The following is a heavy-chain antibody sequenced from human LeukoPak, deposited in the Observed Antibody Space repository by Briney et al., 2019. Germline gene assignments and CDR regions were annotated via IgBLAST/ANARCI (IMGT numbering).Heavy chain of an antibody. CDR3: ARDSVFNTYYYYYYYMDV. CDR2: ISSSGSTI. J-gene: IGHJ6*03. Sequence: GGSLRLSCAASGFTFSDYYMSWIRQAPGKGLEWVSYISSSGSTIYYADSVKGRFTISRDNAKNSLYLQMNGLRAEDTAVYYCARDSVFNTYYYYYYYMDVWGKGTTVTVSS. CDR1: GFTFSDYY. D-gene: IGHD1-14*01. V-gene: IGHV3-11*01.